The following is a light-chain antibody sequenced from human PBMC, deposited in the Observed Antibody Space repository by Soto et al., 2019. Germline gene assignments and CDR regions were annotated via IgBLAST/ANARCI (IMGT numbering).Light chain of an antibody. CDR2: LGS. Sequence: DIVMTQSSLSLPVTPGEPASISCRSSQSLLHSNGYNYLDWYLQKPGQSPQLLISLGSNRASGVPDRFSGSGSGTDFTLNISRVEAEDVGVYYCMQALQTPYTFGQGTKLEIK. CDR1: QSLLHSNGYNY. J-gene: IGKJ2*01. CDR3: MQALQTPYT. V-gene: IGKV2-28*01.